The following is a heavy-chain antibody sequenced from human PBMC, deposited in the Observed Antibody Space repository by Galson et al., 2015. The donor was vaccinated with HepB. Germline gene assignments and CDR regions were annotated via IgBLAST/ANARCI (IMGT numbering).Heavy chain of an antibody. CDR1: GFTFSSYA. D-gene: IGHD2-2*02. V-gene: IGHV3-23*01. CDR2: ISGSGGST. Sequence: SLRLSCAASGFTFSSYAMSWVRQAPGKGLEWVSAISGSGGSTYYADSVKGRFTISRDNSKNTLYLQMNSLRAEDTAVYYCAKARCSSTSCYRSPALDYWGQGTLVTVSS. CDR3: AKARCSSTSCYRSPALDY. J-gene: IGHJ4*02.